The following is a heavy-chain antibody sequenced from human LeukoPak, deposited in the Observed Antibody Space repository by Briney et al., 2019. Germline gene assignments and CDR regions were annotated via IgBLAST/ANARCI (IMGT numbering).Heavy chain of an antibody. CDR3: ASGQFLVSNDY. D-gene: IGHD5/OR15-5a*01. Sequence: SETLSLTCTVSGGSISSYYWSWIRQPPGKGLEWIGYIYYSGSTNYNPSLKSRVTISVDTSKNQFSLRLSSVIAADTAVYYCASGQFLVSNDYWGQGILVTVSS. V-gene: IGHV4-59*01. J-gene: IGHJ4*02. CDR1: GGSISSYY. CDR2: IYYSGST.